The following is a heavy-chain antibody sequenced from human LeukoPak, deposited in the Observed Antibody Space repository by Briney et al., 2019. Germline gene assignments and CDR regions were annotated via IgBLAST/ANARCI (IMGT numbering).Heavy chain of an antibody. CDR1: SGSISSRGYY. J-gene: IGHJ4*02. V-gene: IGHV4-39*01. CDR2: IYYSGST. CDR3: ARHRYSSSWYSYYFDP. D-gene: IGHD6-13*01. Sequence: SETLSLTCTVSSGSISSRGYYWGWIRQPPGKGLEWIGSIYYSGSTYYNPSLKSRVTISFDTSQNQFSLKLSSMTAADTAVYYCARHRYSSSWYSYYFDPWGQGTLVTVSS.